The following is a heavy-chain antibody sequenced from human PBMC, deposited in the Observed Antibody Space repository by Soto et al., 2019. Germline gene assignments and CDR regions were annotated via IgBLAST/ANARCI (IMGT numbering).Heavy chain of an antibody. D-gene: IGHD4-17*01. CDR1: GFTFSNAW. Sequence: EVQLVESGGGLVKPGGSLRLSCAASGFTFSNAWMSWVRQAPGKGLEWVGRIKSKTDGGTTDYAAPVKGRFTISRDDSKXTXXLQMNSLKTDATAVYYCTTDPHDYGDYVWSYGMDVWGQGTTVTVSS. CDR2: IKSKTDGGTT. V-gene: IGHV3-15*01. J-gene: IGHJ6*02. CDR3: TTDPHDYGDYVWSYGMDV.